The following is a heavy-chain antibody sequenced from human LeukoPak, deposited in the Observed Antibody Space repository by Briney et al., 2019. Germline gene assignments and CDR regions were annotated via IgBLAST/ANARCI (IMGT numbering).Heavy chain of an antibody. V-gene: IGHV3-9*01. CDR1: GFTFDDYT. D-gene: IGHD2-21*02. Sequence: GGSLRLSCAASGFTFDDYTMHWVRQAPGKGLEWVSGISYNSDTIAYADPVKGRFTISRDNAKNSLYLQMNSLRAEDTALYYCAKDYCGGDCYSGWYFDLWGRGTLVTVSS. CDR2: ISYNSDTI. J-gene: IGHJ2*01. CDR3: AKDYCGGDCYSGWYFDL.